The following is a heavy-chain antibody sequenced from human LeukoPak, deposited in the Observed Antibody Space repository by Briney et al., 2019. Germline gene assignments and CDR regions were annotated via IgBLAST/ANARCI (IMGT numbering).Heavy chain of an antibody. CDR3: AKPYSGSYAFFFDY. V-gene: IGHV3-30*02. J-gene: IGHJ4*02. D-gene: IGHD1-26*01. Sequence: GGSLRLSCAASGFTFSSYGMHWVRQAPGKGREWVAFIRYDGSNKYYADSVKGRFTISRDNSKNTLYLQMNSLRAEDTAVYYCAKPYSGSYAFFFDYWGQGTLVTVSS. CDR2: IRYDGSNK. CDR1: GFTFSSYG.